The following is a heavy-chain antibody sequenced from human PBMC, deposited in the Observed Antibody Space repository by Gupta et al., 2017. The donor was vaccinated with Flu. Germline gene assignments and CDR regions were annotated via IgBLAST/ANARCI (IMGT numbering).Heavy chain of an antibody. Sequence: SSYWMSWVRQAPGKGLEWVANIKQDGSEKYYVDSVKGRFTISRDNAKNSLYLQMNSLRAEDTAVYYCARQVAGLGGYFDLWGRGTLVTVSS. J-gene: IGHJ2*01. CDR1: SSYW. CDR2: IKQDGSEK. V-gene: IGHV3-7*01. CDR3: ARQVAGLGGYFDL. D-gene: IGHD6-19*01.